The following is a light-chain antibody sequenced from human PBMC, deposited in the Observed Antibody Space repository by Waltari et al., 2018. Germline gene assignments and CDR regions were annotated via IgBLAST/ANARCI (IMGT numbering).Light chain of an antibody. J-gene: IGLJ1*01. CDR1: SSDVGGYDY. CDR3: NSYAGSKHYV. V-gene: IGLV2-8*01. Sequence: QSALTQPPSASGSPGQSVTISCTGTSSDVGGYDYVPWYQQHPGKAPKPRVYDVNKRPPGVPDRFSGSKSGHTASLTVSGLQAEDEADYFCNSYAGSKHYVFGTGTKVTVL. CDR2: DVN.